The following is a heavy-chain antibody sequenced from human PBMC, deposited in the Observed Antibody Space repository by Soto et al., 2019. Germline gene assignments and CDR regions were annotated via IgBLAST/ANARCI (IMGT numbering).Heavy chain of an antibody. V-gene: IGHV4-59*01. CDR1: GASISRYY. CDR2: MYYSGNA. J-gene: IGHJ4*02. Sequence: SETLSLTCTVSGASISRYYWSWIRQSPGEGLEWIGYMYYSGNANYNPSLRSRITISVDTSKNQFSLNLNSVTAADTAVYYCARYDSSGYYSNYFDYWGQGTLVTVSS. CDR3: ARYDSSGYYSNYFDY. D-gene: IGHD3-22*01.